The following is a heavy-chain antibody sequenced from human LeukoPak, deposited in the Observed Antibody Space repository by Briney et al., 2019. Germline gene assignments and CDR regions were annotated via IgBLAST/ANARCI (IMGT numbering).Heavy chain of an antibody. CDR3: ARVKPGHDVGDY. Sequence: GESLKISCKGSGYTFTSYGISWVRQAPGQGLEWMGWISAYNGNTNYAQKLQGRVTMTTDTSTSTAYMELRSLRSDDTAVYYCARVKPGHDVGDYWGQGTLVTVSS. CDR2: ISAYNGNT. J-gene: IGHJ4*02. CDR1: GYTFTSYG. V-gene: IGHV1-18*01.